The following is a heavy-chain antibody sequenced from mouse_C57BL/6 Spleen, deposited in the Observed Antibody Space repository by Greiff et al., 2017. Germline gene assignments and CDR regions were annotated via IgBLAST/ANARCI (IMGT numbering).Heavy chain of an antibody. J-gene: IGHJ2*01. V-gene: IGHV7-3*01. CDR2: IRNKANGYTT. Sequence: EVKLVESGGGLVQPGGSLSLSCAASGFTFTDYYMSWVRQPPGKALEWLGFIRNKANGYTTEYSASVKGRFTISRDNSQSILYLQMNALRAEDGATYYCARGSGWYYGDYWGQGTTLTVAS. D-gene: IGHD1-1*01. CDR1: GFTFTDYY. CDR3: ARGSGWYYGDY.